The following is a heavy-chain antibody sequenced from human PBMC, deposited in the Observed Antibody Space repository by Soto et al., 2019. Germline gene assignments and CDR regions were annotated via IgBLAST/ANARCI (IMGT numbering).Heavy chain of an antibody. J-gene: IGHJ5*02. D-gene: IGHD1-26*01. CDR1: GGTFSSYA. CDR2: IIPIFGTA. Sequence: GASVKVSCKASGGTFSSYAISWVREAPGQGLELMGGIIPIFGTANYAQKFQGRVTITADKSTGTAYMELSSLRSEDTAVYYCARVVGATGRHNWFDPWGQGTLVTVYS. CDR3: ARVVGATGRHNWFDP. V-gene: IGHV1-69*06.